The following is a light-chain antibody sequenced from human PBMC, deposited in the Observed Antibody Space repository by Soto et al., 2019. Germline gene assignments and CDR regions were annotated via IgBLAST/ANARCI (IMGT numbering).Light chain of an antibody. CDR1: SSDVGAYDY. J-gene: IGLJ2*01. CDR2: EVS. CDR3: SSFAGINNLL. V-gene: IGLV2-8*01. Sequence: QSALTQPPSASGSPGQSVTISCTGTSSDVGAYDYVSWYQQHPGKAPKLMIYEVSQRPSGVPDHFSGSKSGNTASLTISGLQAEDEGDYYCSSFAGINNLLFGGGTKLTVL.